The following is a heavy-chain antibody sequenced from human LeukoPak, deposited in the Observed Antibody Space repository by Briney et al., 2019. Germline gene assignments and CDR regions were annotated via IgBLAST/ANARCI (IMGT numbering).Heavy chain of an antibody. D-gene: IGHD1-26*01. Sequence: GGSLRLSCAASGFSFRGFAMSWVRQAPGKGPEWVSSIRASDGTTYYADSVKGRFTISRDNSKNTLYLQMKSLRAEDTAVYYCAKDIVGDWSTYYFDYWGQGTLVTVSS. J-gene: IGHJ4*02. CDR1: GFSFRGFA. V-gene: IGHV3-23*01. CDR2: IRASDGTT. CDR3: AKDIVGDWSTYYFDY.